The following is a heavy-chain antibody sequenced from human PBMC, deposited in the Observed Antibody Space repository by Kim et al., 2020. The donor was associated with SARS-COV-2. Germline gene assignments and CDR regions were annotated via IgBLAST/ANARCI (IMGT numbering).Heavy chain of an antibody. Sequence: QGRVTITADESTSTAYMELSSLRSEDTAVYYCAREAKLLWFGESIYYFDYWGQGTLVTVSS. D-gene: IGHD3-10*01. J-gene: IGHJ4*02. V-gene: IGHV1-69*01. CDR3: AREAKLLWFGESIYYFDY.